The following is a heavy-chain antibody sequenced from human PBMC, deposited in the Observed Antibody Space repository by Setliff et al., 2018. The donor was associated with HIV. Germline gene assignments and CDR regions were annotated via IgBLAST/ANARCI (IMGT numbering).Heavy chain of an antibody. J-gene: IGHJ6*02. CDR2: ITPIFGTA. CDR3: ASAYCSSTGCYVRWGNGMDV. V-gene: IGHV1-69*05. CDR1: GDTFSNYA. Sequence: SVKVSCKASGDTFSNYAISWVRQAPGQGLEWMGGITPIFGTASHAQKFQGRVTITTDESTSTAYMELSSLRFEDTAMYYCASAYCSSTGCYVRWGNGMDVWGQGTTVTSP. D-gene: IGHD2-2*01.